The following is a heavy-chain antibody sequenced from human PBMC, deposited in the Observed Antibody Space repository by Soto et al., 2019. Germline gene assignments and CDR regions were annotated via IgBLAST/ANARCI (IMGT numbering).Heavy chain of an antibody. CDR1: GYTFTSYG. CDR2: ISAYNGNT. D-gene: IGHD2-15*01. J-gene: IGHJ6*02. CDR3: ARTFPVSFLYYYYGMDV. V-gene: IGHV1-18*04. Sequence: ASVKVSCNASGYTFTSYGISWVRQAPGPGLEWMGWISAYNGNTNYAQKLQGRVTMTTDTSTSTAYMELRSLRSDDTAVYYCARTFPVSFLYYYYGMDVWGQGTTVTVSS.